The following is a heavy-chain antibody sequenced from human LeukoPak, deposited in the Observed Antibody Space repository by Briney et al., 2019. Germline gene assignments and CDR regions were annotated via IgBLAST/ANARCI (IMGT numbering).Heavy chain of an antibody. CDR3: ARVSYNTGWNGDY. CDR1: GYTFSSYG. J-gene: IGHJ4*02. Sequence: ASVTVSCKTSGYTFSSYGVDWVRQAPGQGLEWMGWSSPYKGDSKFAEKFQGRVTMTTDTSTSTAFMEPRSLRSDDTGVYYCARVSYNTGWNGDYWGQGTLVTVSS. D-gene: IGHD6-19*01. V-gene: IGHV1-18*01. CDR2: SSPYKGDS.